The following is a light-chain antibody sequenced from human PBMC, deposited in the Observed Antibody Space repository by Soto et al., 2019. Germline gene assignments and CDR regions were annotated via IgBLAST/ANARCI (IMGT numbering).Light chain of an antibody. CDR2: DAS. J-gene: IGKJ5*01. Sequence: LTPAEVMLARSPGGGALLSWGDSQSVSSYLVWYQQKPGLAPRLLIYDASNRATGIPARFSGSGSGTDFTLTISRLEPEDFAVYYCQQYGSSPPITFGQGTRLEIK. V-gene: IGKV3D-20*01. CDR1: QSVSSY. CDR3: QQYGSSPPIT.